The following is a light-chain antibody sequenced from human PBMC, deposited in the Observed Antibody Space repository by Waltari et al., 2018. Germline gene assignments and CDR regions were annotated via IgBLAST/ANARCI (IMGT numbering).Light chain of an antibody. V-gene: IGKV4-1*01. Sequence: DIVMTQSPDSLAVSLGERATTNCRSSQMVLHSRDNKNYLAWYQQKPGQPPNLLIYWAAARESGVPGRFSGSGSGTDFTLTISSLQAEDVAVYYCQQYYSTPYTFGQGTKLEIK. CDR1: QMVLHSRDNKNY. CDR2: WAA. CDR3: QQYYSTPYT. J-gene: IGKJ2*01.